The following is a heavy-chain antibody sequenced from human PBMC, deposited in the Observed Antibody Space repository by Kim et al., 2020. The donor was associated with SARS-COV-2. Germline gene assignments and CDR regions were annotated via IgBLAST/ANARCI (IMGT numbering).Heavy chain of an antibody. V-gene: IGHV3-23*01. J-gene: IGHJ4*02. D-gene: IGHD3-3*01. CDR3: AKDPFYDFWSGYYFDY. Sequence: DSVKGRFTIARDNPKDTLYLQRHSLSAEDTAVYYCAKDPFYDFWSGYYFDYWGQGTLVTVSA.